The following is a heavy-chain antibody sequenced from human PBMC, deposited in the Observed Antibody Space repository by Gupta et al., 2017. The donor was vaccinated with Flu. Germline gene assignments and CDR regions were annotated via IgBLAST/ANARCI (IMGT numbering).Heavy chain of an antibody. CDR2: ISNDGSYK. CDR1: GFLFCPYG. CDR3: ARDQREYCSGGDCYPQILDG. V-gene: IGHV3-30*03. J-gene: IGHJ5*02. Sequence: QVQLVASGGGVVQPGRSLRLSCAASGFLFCPYGIHWGRQAPGKGLEWVAVISNDGSYKYYGDSVKGRFTISRDNSKNTLYLKMNSLRPDDTAVYYGARDQREYCSGGDCYPQILDGWGQGSLVTVSP. D-gene: IGHD2-15*01.